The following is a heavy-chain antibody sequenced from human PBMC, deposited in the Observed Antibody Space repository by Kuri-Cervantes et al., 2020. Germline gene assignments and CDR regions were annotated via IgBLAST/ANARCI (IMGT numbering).Heavy chain of an antibody. D-gene: IGHD5-18*01. CDR2: INPNSGGT. Sequence: ASVKVSCKASGYTFTSYGISWVRQAPGQGLEWMGWINPNSGGTNYAQKFQGRVTMTRDTSISTAYMELSRLRSDDTAVYYCARDRYSYGGDADDYWGQGTLVTVSS. V-gene: IGHV1-2*02. J-gene: IGHJ4*02. CDR1: GYTFTSYG. CDR3: ARDRYSYGGDADDY.